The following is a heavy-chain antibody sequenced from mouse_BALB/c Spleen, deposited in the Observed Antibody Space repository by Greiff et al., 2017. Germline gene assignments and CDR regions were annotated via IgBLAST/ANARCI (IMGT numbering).Heavy chain of an antibody. CDR3: ARDSYYGSSYEGYFDY. J-gene: IGHJ2*01. CDR2: IWAGGST. D-gene: IGHD1-1*01. V-gene: IGHV2-9*02. CDR1: GFSLTSYG. Sequence: QVQLQESGPGLVAPSQSLSITCTVSGFSLTSYGVHWVRQPPGKGLEWLGVIWAGGSTNYNSALMSRLSISKDNSKSQVFLKMNSLQTDDTAMYYCARDSYYGSSYEGYFDYWGQGTTLTVSS.